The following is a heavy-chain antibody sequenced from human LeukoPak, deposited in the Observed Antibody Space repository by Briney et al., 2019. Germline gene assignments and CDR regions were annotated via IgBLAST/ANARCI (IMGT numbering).Heavy chain of an antibody. Sequence: GGSLRLSCAASGSTFSNYKMGWVRQAPGKGLEWAANIQQDGSEKYIVDSVKGRFTISRDNAENSVHLQMNSPRAEDTAVYYCAKDRGYWGQGTLVTVSS. D-gene: IGHD5-24*01. CDR1: GSTFSNYK. CDR3: AKDRGY. V-gene: IGHV3-7*05. J-gene: IGHJ4*02. CDR2: IQQDGSEK.